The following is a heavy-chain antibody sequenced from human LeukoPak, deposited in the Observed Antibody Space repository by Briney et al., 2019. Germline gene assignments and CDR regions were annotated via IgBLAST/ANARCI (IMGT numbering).Heavy chain of an antibody. CDR2: IIPIFGTA. V-gene: IGHV1-69*05. CDR3: ARAEGGPGFFDY. CDR1: GGTFSSYA. D-gene: IGHD2-15*01. J-gene: IGHJ4*02. Sequence: SVKVSCKASGGTFSSYAISWVRQAPGQGLEWMGRIIPIFGTANYAQKSQGRVTITTDESTSTAYMELSSLRSEDTAVYYCARAEGGPGFFDYWGQGTLVTVSS.